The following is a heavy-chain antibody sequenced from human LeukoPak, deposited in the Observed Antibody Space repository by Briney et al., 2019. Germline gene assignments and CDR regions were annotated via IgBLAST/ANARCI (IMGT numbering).Heavy chain of an antibody. CDR2: IIPIFGTA. CDR3: AIRWYSSSSDDY. J-gene: IGHJ4*02. CDR1: GGTFSSYA. V-gene: IGHV1-69*13. Sequence: SVKVSCKASGGTFSSYAISWVRQAPGQGLEWMGGIIPIFGTANYAQKFQGRVTITADESTSTAYMELSSPRSEDTAVYYCAIRWYSSSSDDYWGQGTLVTVSS. D-gene: IGHD6-6*01.